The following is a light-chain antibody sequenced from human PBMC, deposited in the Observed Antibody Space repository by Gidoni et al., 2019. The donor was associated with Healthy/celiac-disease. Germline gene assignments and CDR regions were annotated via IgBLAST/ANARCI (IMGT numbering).Light chain of an antibody. V-gene: IGKV1-5*01. CDR3: QQYNSLLWA. CDR1: QSISSW. J-gene: IGKJ1*01. CDR2: DAS. Sequence: DIHLTQSPSTLSASVGDRVTITCRASQSISSWLAWYQQKPGKAPKLLIYDASSLESGVPSRFSGSGSGTEFTLTISSLQPDDFATYYCQQYNSLLWAFGQGTKVEIK.